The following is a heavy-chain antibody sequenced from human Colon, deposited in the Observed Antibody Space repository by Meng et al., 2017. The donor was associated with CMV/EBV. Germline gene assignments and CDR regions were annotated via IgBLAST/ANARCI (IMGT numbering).Heavy chain of an antibody. Sequence: EVQLVESGGGLVQPGGSLRLSCAASGFDFSNYGMHWVRQVPGKGLEWVSRIDSDGSFTTYAGCVKGRFTISRDNTENTLYLQMNSLRGEDTAVYYCARLAATRKAFDYWGQGTLVTVSS. D-gene: IGHD2-15*01. CDR2: IDSDGSFT. CDR1: GFDFSNYG. V-gene: IGHV3-74*01. J-gene: IGHJ4*02. CDR3: ARLAATRKAFDY.